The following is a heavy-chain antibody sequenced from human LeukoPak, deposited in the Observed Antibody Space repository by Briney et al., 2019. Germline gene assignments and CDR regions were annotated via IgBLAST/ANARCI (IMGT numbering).Heavy chain of an antibody. CDR2: ISGSGSDT. J-gene: IGHJ4*02. Sequence: GGSLRLSCAASGFTFSSYAMSWVRQAPGKGLEWVSSISGSGSDTYYADSVKGRFTISRDNSKNTLYLQMNSLRAEDTAVYYCAKDLNGSLADCFDYWGQGTLVTVSS. CDR3: AKDLNGSLADCFDY. CDR1: GFTFSSYA. V-gene: IGHV3-23*01. D-gene: IGHD6-6*01.